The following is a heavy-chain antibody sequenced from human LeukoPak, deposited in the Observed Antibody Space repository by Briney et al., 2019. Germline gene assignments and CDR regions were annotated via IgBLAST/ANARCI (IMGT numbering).Heavy chain of an antibody. D-gene: IGHD4-17*01. V-gene: IGHV3-23*01. CDR1: GSTFSSYA. CDR2: ISGSGGST. J-gene: IGHJ4*02. CDR3: ANGVTYGDSPFDY. Sequence: PGGSLRLSCAASGSTFSSYAMSWVRQAPGKGLEWVSAISGSGGSTYYADSVKGRFTISRDNSKNTLYLQMNSLRAEDTAVYYCANGVTYGDSPFDYWGQGTLVTVSS.